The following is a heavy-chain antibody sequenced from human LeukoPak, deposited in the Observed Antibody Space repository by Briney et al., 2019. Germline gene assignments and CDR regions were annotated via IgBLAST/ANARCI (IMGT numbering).Heavy chain of an antibody. CDR1: GGSISSGGYS. V-gene: IGHV4-30-2*01. D-gene: IGHD6-6*01. CDR3: ASRRGSSSLFDY. J-gene: IGHJ4*02. CDR2: IYHSGST. Sequence: SQTLSLTCAVPGGSISSGGYSWSWIRQPPGKGLEWIGYIYHSGSTYYNPSLKSRVTISVDRSKNQFSLKLSSVTAADTAVYYCASRRGSSSLFDYWGQGTLVTVSS.